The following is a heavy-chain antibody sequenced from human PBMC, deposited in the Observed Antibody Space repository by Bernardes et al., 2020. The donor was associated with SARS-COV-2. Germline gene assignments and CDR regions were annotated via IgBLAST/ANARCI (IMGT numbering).Heavy chain of an antibody. CDR2: ISAYNGNT. Sequence: ASVKDSCKASGYTVTSYGISWVRQAPGQGLEWMGWISAYNGNTKYAQKLQGRVTMTTDTSTSTAYMELRSLRSDDTAVYYCARDSPRYDSRGYMFDYWGQGTLVTVSS. CDR3: ARDSPRYDSRGYMFDY. J-gene: IGHJ4*02. CDR1: GYTVTSYG. D-gene: IGHD3-22*01. V-gene: IGHV1-18*04.